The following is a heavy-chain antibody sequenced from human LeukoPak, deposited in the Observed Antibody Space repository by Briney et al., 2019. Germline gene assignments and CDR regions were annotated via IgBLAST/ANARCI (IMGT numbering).Heavy chain of an antibody. CDR3: ARVSAHGICDS. CDR1: GYSITSGYY. Sequence: TSETLSLTCTVSGYSITSGYYWAWIRQPPGKGLEWIGNIYHSGRAFYKSSLKSRVTMSVETSKNQFSLNLTSVTAADMAVYFCARVSAHGICDSWGRGTLVTVSS. D-gene: IGHD3-3*01. CDR2: IYHSGRA. V-gene: IGHV4-38-2*02. J-gene: IGHJ4*02.